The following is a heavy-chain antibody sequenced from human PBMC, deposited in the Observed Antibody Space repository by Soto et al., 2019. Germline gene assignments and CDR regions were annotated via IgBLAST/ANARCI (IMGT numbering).Heavy chain of an antibody. CDR2: IGLAGDT. V-gene: IGHV3-13*01. J-gene: IGHJ4*02. Sequence: EVQLVESGGGLIQPGGSLRLSCAASGFAVSTYDMHWVRQATGEGLEWVSAIGLAGDTHYAGSVEGRFTISRENAKNSLYLHMNNLRAEDTALYFCAKSPLGDYLDVWGQGTPVIVS. D-gene: IGHD1-26*01. CDR3: AKSPLGDYLDV. CDR1: GFAVSTYD.